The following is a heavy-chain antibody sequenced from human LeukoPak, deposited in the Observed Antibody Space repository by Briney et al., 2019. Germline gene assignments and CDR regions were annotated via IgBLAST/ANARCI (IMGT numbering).Heavy chain of an antibody. Sequence: GGSLRLSCAASGFTFSSYSMNWVRQAPGKGLEWVAVISYDGSNKYHADSVKGRFTISRDNSKNTLYLQMNSLRAEDTAVYYCAISGYYSSPLDYWGQGNLVTVSS. J-gene: IGHJ4*02. CDR1: GFTFSSYS. CDR2: ISYDGSNK. V-gene: IGHV3-30*03. D-gene: IGHD3-22*01. CDR3: AISGYYSSPLDY.